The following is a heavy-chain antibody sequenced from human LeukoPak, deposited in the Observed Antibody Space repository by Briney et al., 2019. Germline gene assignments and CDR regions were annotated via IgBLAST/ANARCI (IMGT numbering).Heavy chain of an antibody. J-gene: IGHJ6*03. CDR3: ARHRLGEDRVPQYYYYYMDV. CDR1: GGSFSGYY. D-gene: IGHD3-16*01. V-gene: IGHV4-34*01. Sequence: SETLSLTCAVYGGSFSGYYWSWIRQPPGKGLEWIGEINHSGSTNYNPSLKSRVTISVDTSKNQFSLKLSSVTAADTAVYYCARHRLGEDRVPQYYYYYMDVWGKGTTVIISS. CDR2: INHSGST.